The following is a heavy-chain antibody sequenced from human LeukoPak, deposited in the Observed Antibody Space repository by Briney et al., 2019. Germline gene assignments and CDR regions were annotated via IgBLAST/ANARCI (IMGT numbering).Heavy chain of an antibody. CDR1: GYTFTGYY. Sequence: ASVKVSCKASGYTFTGYYMHWVGQAPGQGLEWMGWINPNSGGTNYAQKFQGRVTMTRDTSISTAYMELSRLRSDDTAVYYCARGMYSSSWYYFDYWGQGTLVTVSS. V-gene: IGHV1-2*02. CDR3: ARGMYSSSWYYFDY. CDR2: INPNSGGT. D-gene: IGHD6-13*01. J-gene: IGHJ4*02.